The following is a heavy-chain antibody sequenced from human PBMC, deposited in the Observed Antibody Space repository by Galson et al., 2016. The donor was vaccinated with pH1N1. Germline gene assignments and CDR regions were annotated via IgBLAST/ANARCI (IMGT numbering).Heavy chain of an antibody. V-gene: IGHV3-30*18. CDR3: AKERNGWCLDD. D-gene: IGHD2-21*01. CDR2: ISYDGSRK. Sequence: SLRLSCAASGFTFSSYGMHWVRQAPGKGLECLAFISYDGSRKYYADSVKGRFTISRDNSKNTLYLQMNTLRVEDTAVYYCAKERNGWCLDDWGQGTLVTVSS. CDR1: GFTFSSYG. J-gene: IGHJ4*02.